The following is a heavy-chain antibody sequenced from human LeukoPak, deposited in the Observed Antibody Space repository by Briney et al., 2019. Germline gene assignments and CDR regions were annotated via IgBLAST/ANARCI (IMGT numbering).Heavy chain of an antibody. J-gene: IGHJ5*02. D-gene: IGHD6-19*01. CDR2: FYHSGGT. Sequence: PSETLSLTCAVSGFSISMGYYWVWIRQPPGKGLEWIGFFYHSGGTHYNPSLKSRVTISLDTSKSQVSLNLNSVTAADTAVYYCARGYSSGWNGRVAFDPWGQGTLVTVSS. V-gene: IGHV4-38-2*01. CDR1: GFSISMGYY. CDR3: ARGYSSGWNGRVAFDP.